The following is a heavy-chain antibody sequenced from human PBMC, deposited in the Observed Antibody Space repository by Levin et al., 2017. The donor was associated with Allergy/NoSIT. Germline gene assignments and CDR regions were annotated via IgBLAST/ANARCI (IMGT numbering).Heavy chain of an antibody. V-gene: IGHV3-7*04. J-gene: IGHJ4*02. D-gene: IGHD4-17*01. CDR3: ARVGTVTRWRSTDFDY. CDR1: GFTFSSYW. CDR2: IKPEGSEK. Sequence: AGGSLRLSCAASGFTFSSYWMSWVRQAPGKGLEWVANIKPEGSEKYYVDSVKGRFTISRDNAKNSLYLQMNSLRVEDTAVYYCARVGTVTRWRSTDFDYWGQGTLVTVSS.